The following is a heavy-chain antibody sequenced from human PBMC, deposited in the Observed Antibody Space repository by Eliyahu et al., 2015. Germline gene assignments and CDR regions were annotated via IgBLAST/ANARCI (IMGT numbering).Heavy chain of an antibody. CDR3: ATGTWELGGYFDY. CDR1: GFTXTXSA. D-gene: IGHD1-26*01. V-gene: IGHV1-58*01. J-gene: IGHJ4*02. CDR2: IVVGSGNT. Sequence: QMQLVQSGPEVKKPGXXVKVSCKASGFTXTXSAVQXVRQARGQRLEWIGWIVVGSGNTNYAQKFQERVTITRDMSTSTAYMELSSLRSEDTAVYYCATGTWELGGYFDYWGQGTLVTVSS.